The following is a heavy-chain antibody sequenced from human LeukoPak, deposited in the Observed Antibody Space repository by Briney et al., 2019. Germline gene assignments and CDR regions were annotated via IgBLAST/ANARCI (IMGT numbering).Heavy chain of an antibody. CDR3: ARAQLAWDAAN. CDR2: ISWNSGVI. D-gene: IGHD6-13*01. Sequence: PGGSLRLSCAASGFNFDDYAMHWVRQAPGKGLEWFSGISWNSGVIDYSDSVKGRLTISRDNAKNSLYLQMNSLRVEDTAVYYCARAQLAWDAANWGQGTLVTVSS. CDR1: GFNFDDYA. J-gene: IGHJ4*02. V-gene: IGHV3-9*01.